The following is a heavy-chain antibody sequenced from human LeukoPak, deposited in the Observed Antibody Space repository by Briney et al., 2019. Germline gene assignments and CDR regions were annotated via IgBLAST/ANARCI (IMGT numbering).Heavy chain of an antibody. D-gene: IGHD3-10*01. J-gene: IGHJ4*02. CDR3: ATVDRGWGVITKD. CDR1: GFTFSDYA. CDR2: IGGSSDFA. Sequence: PGGSLSLSCAASGFTFSDYAMSWVRQAPGKGLEWVSAIGGSSDFAYYAEYVKGRFTISRDNSRETLYLQMNSLRAEDTAVYYCATVDRGWGVITKDWGQGALVTVSS. V-gene: IGHV3-23*01.